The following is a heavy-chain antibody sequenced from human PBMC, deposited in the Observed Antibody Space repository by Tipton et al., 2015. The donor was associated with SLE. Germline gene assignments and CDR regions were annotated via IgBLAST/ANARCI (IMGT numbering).Heavy chain of an antibody. V-gene: IGHV1-8*01. J-gene: IGHJ3*02. Sequence: QLVQSGAEVKKPGASVKVSCKASGYTFTSYDINWVRQATGQGLEWMGWTNPNSGNTGYAQKFQGRVTMTRNTSISTAYMELSSLRSEDTAVYYCAGEYEIATDDAFDIWGQGTMVTVSS. D-gene: IGHD5-24*01. CDR1: GYTFTSYD. CDR2: TNPNSGNT. CDR3: AGEYEIATDDAFDI.